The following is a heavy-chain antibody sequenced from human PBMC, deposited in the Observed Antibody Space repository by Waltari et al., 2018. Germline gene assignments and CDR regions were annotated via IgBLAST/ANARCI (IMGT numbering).Heavy chain of an antibody. CDR3: ARDMYDSSGYFRV. J-gene: IGHJ4*02. Sequence: QVQLVQSEAEVRKPGASVKVSCTVSGYTFTAYYLHWVRQAPGQGLQWMGRLNPNNGDTDFSHEFQGRVSLTRDTSIDTAYMELSRLTSDDTALYFCARDMYDSSGYFRVWGQGTLVTVSS. CDR2: LNPNNGDT. D-gene: IGHD3-22*01. CDR1: GYTFTAYY. V-gene: IGHV1-2*06.